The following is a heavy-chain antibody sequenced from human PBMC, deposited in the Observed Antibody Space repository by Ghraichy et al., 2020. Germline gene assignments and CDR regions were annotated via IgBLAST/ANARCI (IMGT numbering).Heavy chain of an antibody. CDR1: GYTFSDHG. CDR2: ISVYNGNT. V-gene: IGHV1-18*01. J-gene: IGHJ6*04. Sequence: ASVKVSCKASGYTFSDHGISWVRQAPGQGLEWMGWISVYNGNTNYAQKFQGRLTMTTDTSTSTAYMELRSLTSDDTAVYSCARDVGCGAECYSIYYYGMDAGGKDTTFTVSS. D-gene: IGHD2-21*01. CDR3: ARDVGCGAECYSIYYYGMDA.